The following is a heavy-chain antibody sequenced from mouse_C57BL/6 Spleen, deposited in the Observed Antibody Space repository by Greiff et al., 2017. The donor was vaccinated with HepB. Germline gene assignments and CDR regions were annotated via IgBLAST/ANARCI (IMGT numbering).Heavy chain of an antibody. CDR2: IDPENGDT. D-gene: IGHD2-2*01. Sequence: EVQLQQSGAELVRPGASVKLSCTASGFNIKDDYMHWVKQRPEQGLEWIGWIDPENGDTDYASKFQGKATITADTYSNTAYLQLSSLTSEDTAVYYGTTNGGYDYFDYWGQGTTLTVSS. V-gene: IGHV14-4*01. CDR1: GFNIKDDY. CDR3: TTNGGYDYFDY. J-gene: IGHJ2*01.